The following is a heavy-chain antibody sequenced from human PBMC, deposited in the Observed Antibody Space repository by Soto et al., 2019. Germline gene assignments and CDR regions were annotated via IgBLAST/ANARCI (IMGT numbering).Heavy chain of an antibody. V-gene: IGHV3-74*01. Sequence: SCAASGFTFSNYWRHWVRQVPGKGLVWVSRITDDGRTTTYADSVKGRFTISRDNAKNTLYLQMNSLRVDDTALYYCARDKSGPADYWGQGTLVTVSS. CDR2: ITDDGRTT. J-gene: IGHJ4*02. CDR3: ARDKSGPADY. CDR1: GFTFSNYW. D-gene: IGHD5-12*01.